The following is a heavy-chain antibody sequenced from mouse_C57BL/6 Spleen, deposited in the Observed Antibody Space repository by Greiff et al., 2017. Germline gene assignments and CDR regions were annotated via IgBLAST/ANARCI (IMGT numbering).Heavy chain of an antibody. Sequence: VQLQQSGAELARPGASVKMSCKASGYTFTSYTMHWVKQRPGQGLEWIGYINPSSGYTKYNQKFKDKATLTADKSSSPAYMQLSSLTSEDSAVYYCARYDWDNFDYGGQGTTLTVSS. J-gene: IGHJ2*01. CDR2: INPSSGYT. CDR3: ARYDWDNFDY. CDR1: GYTFTSYT. V-gene: IGHV1-4*01. D-gene: IGHD4-1*01.